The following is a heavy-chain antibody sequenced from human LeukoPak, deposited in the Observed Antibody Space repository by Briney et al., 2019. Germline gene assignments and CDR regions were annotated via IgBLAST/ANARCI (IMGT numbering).Heavy chain of an antibody. Sequence: AGGSLRLSCAASGFTFSTYCMHWVRQAPGKGPMWVSRICPDGTVTNYADSVKARFIISRDNARNTVYLQMNSLRVEDTAVYYCVRDFRSADYWGQGTLATVSS. V-gene: IGHV3-74*01. CDR3: VRDFRSADY. CDR2: ICPDGTVT. J-gene: IGHJ4*02. CDR1: GFTFSTYC.